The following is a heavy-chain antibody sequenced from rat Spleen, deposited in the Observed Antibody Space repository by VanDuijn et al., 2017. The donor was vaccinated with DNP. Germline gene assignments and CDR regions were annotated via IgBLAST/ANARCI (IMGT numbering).Heavy chain of an antibody. CDR2: LTYDGMRT. J-gene: IGHJ2*01. CDR1: GFTFRDYY. D-gene: IGHD1-4*01. CDR3: ARHVLPLRVWDY. Sequence: EVQLVESGGGLVQPGRSLKLPCAASGFTFRDYYMAWVRQAPTKCLEWVAYLTYDGMRTFYRDSVKGRFTISRDNAKSTLYLEMNSLRSEDMATYYCARHVLPLRVWDYWGQGVMVTVSS. V-gene: IGHV5-22*01.